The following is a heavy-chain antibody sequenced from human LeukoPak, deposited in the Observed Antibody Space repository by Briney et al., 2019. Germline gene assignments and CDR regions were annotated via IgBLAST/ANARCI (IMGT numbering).Heavy chain of an antibody. D-gene: IGHD6-13*01. CDR2: ISWNSGSI. Sequence: GRSLRLSCAASGFTFDDYAMHWVRQAPGKGLEWVSGISWNSGSIGYADSVKSRFTISRDNAKNSLYLQMNSLRAEDTALYYCAKDMRIAAAGTTPVFDYWGQGTLVTVSS. V-gene: IGHV3-9*01. CDR1: GFTFDDYA. J-gene: IGHJ4*02. CDR3: AKDMRIAAAGTTPVFDY.